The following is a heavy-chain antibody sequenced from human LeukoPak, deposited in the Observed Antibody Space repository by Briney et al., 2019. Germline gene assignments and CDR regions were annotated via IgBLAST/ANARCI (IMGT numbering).Heavy chain of an antibody. CDR2: ISYDGSNK. Sequence: GGSLRLSCAASGFTFSSYGMHWVRQAPGKGLEWVAVISYDGSNKYYADSVKGRFTISRDNSKNTLYLQMNSLRAEDTAVYYCAKDDPVRSAFDIWGQGTMVTVSS. CDR3: AKDDPVRSAFDI. D-gene: IGHD1-26*01. J-gene: IGHJ3*02. CDR1: GFTFSSYG. V-gene: IGHV3-30*18.